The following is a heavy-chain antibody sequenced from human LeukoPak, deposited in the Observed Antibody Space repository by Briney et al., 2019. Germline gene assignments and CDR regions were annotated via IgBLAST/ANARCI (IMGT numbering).Heavy chain of an antibody. Sequence: SETLSLTCAVYGGSFSGYYWSWIRQPPGKGLEWIGEINHSGSTNYNPSLKSRVTISVDTSKNQFSLKLCSVTAADTAVYYCARKPYSVILPGSHPPPYFDYWGQGTLATVSS. J-gene: IGHJ4*02. CDR1: GGSFSGYY. D-gene: IGHD3-9*01. CDR2: INHSGST. CDR3: ARKPYSVILPGSHPPPYFDY. V-gene: IGHV4-34*01.